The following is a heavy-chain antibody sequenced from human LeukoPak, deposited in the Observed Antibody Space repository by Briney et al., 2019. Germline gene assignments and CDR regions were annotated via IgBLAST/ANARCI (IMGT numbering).Heavy chain of an antibody. CDR2: IYYGGST. V-gene: IGHV4-39*01. D-gene: IGHD3-22*01. CDR1: GGSISSSSYY. J-gene: IGHJ3*02. Sequence: SETLSLTCTVSGGSISSSSYYWSWLRQPPGQGLEWVGTIYYGGSTYYNPFLNSRVTISVDTSKSQFSLKLTSVTAADPAVYFCARQKGAHYYDCSALLQAFDIWGQGTMVTVSS. CDR3: ARQKGAHYYDCSALLQAFDI.